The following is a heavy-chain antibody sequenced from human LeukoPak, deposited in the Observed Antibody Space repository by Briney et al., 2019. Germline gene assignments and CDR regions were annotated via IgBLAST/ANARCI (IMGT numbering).Heavy chain of an antibody. CDR1: GFTFSSYG. D-gene: IGHD3-22*01. J-gene: IGHJ4*02. CDR3: AKDWDRYYYDSSGPFDY. CDR2: ISYDGSNK. Sequence: GRSLRLSCAASGFTFSSYGMHWVRQAPGKGLEWVAVISYDGSNKYYADSVKGRFTISRDNSKNTLYLQMNSLRAEDTAVYYCAKDWDRYYYDSSGPFDYWGQGTLVTVSS. V-gene: IGHV3-30*18.